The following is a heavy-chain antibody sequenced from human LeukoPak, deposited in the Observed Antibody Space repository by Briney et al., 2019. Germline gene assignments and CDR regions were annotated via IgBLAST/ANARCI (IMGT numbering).Heavy chain of an antibody. CDR2: ISGSGGST. Sequence: GGSLRLSCAASGFTFSSYAMSWVRQAPGKGLEWVSAISGSGGSTYYADSVKGRFTISRDNSKNTLYLQMNSLRAEDTAVYYCATGPGTLYYYYMDVWGKGTTVTVSS. J-gene: IGHJ6*03. V-gene: IGHV3-23*01. CDR3: ATGPGTLYYYYMDV. CDR1: GFTFSSYA.